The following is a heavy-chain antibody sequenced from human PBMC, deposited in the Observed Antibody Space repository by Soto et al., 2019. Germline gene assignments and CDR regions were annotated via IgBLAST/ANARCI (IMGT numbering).Heavy chain of an antibody. CDR1: GGTFSSYA. CDR2: IIPIFGTA. J-gene: IGHJ6*02. V-gene: IGHV1-69*01. Sequence: QVQLVQSGAEVKKPGSSVKVSCKASGGTFSSYAISWVRQTPGQGLEWMGGIIPIFGTANYAQKFQGRVTITADESTSTDYMELSSLRSEDTAVYYCARAVYCSGGSCYADHYYYYCMDVWGQGTTVTVAS. D-gene: IGHD2-15*01. CDR3: ARAVYCSGGSCYADHYYYYCMDV.